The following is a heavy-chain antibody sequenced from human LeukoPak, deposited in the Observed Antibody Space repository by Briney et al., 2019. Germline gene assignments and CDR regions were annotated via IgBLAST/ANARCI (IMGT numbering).Heavy chain of an antibody. CDR1: GYTFTSYA. Sequence: ASVKVSCKASGYTFTSYAMHWVRQASGQRLEWMGWINAGNGNTKYSQKFQGRVTITRDTSASTAYMELSSLRSEDTAVYYCAREVSSDYVWGSYGYWGQGTLVTVSS. V-gene: IGHV1-3*01. CDR3: AREVSSDYVWGSYGY. D-gene: IGHD3-16*01. CDR2: INAGNGNT. J-gene: IGHJ4*02.